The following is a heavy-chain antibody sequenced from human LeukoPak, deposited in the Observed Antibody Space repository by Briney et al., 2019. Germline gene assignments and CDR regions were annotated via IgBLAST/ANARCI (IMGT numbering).Heavy chain of an antibody. J-gene: IGHJ6*02. CDR2: ISYGGSNK. D-gene: IGHD2-15*01. CDR3: ARDLLRGFGNYYYYYGMDV. V-gene: IGHV3-30*04. CDR1: GFTFSSYS. Sequence: SLRLSCAASGFTFSSYSMHWVRQPPGKGLEWVAVISYGGSNKYYADSVKGRFTISRDNSKNTLYLQMNSLRAEDTAVYYCARDLLRGFGNYYYYYGMDVWGQGTTVTVSS.